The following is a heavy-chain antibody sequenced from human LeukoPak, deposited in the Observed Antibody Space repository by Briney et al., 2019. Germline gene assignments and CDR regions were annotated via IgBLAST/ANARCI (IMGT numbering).Heavy chain of an antibody. CDR2: ISSSGRYT. CDR1: GFTFSNFS. V-gene: IGHV3-21*01. CDR3: SSGSVATDEIAFDI. J-gene: IGHJ3*02. D-gene: IGHD3-10*01. Sequence: GGSLRLSCAASGFTFSNFSMNWARQTPGKGLEWVSSISSSGRYTYYRDSVKGRFTISRDNAKNSLFLQLTSLRPDDTAIYFCSSGSVATDEIAFDIWGRGTMVTISS.